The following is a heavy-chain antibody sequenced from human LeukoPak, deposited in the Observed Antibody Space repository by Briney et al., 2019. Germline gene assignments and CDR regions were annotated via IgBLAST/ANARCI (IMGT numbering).Heavy chain of an antibody. V-gene: IGHV4-39*01. CDR3: ARQSSSRGDY. CDR2: IYFSGST. J-gene: IGHJ4*02. Sequence: SETLSLTCTVSGGSISSSSYYWGWIRQPPRKWLEWIGSIYFSGSTYYNPSLKSRVTISVDTSKNQFSLKVSSVTAADTAVYYCARQSSSRGDYWGQGTLVTVSS. CDR1: GGSISSSSYY.